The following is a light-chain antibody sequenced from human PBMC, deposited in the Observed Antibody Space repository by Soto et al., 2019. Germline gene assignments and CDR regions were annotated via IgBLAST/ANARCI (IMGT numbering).Light chain of an antibody. J-gene: IGKJ1*01. CDR1: QGIGND. Sequence: DIQMTQSPSSLSASVGDRVTITCRASQGIGNDLGWYQQRPGKAPNRLIYAASTLQSGVPSRFRGSGSGTDFTLTISSLQPEDFTTYYCLQHNSYPRTFGQGTTVEIK. V-gene: IGKV1-17*01. CDR2: AAS. CDR3: LQHNSYPRT.